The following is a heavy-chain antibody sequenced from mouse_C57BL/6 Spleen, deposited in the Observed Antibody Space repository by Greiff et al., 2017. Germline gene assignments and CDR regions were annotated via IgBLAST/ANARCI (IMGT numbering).Heavy chain of an antibody. J-gene: IGHJ3*01. CDR2: IDPENGDT. V-gene: IGHV14-4*01. D-gene: IGHD2-4*01. Sequence: DVKLVESGAELVRPGASVKLSCTASGFNIKDDYMHWVKQRPEQGLEWIGWIDPENGDTEYASKFQGKATITADTSSNTAYLQLSSLTSEDTAVYYCTTGGLRLAYWGQGTLVTVSA. CDR3: TTGGLRLAY. CDR1: GFNIKDDY.